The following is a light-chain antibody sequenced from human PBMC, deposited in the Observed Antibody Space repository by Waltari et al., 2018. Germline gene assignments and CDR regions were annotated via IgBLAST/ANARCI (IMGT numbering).Light chain of an antibody. CDR1: ASNIGSNT. CDR3: AAWDDSLDGLYV. V-gene: IGLV1-44*01. J-gene: IGLJ1*01. Sequence: QSVLTQPPSASGTPGQRVTISCSTGASNIGSNTVTWYQQHPRPAPKLLIYSVNGRPSGVPDRFSGSTSGASASLAISGLQSEDEADYYCAAWDDSLDGLYVFGTGTKVTVL. CDR2: SVN.